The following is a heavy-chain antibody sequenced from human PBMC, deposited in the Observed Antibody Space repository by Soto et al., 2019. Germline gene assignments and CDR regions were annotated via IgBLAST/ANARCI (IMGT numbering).Heavy chain of an antibody. CDR3: ARDRWIQLWVPFYFDY. V-gene: IGHV3-21*04. Sequence: GGSLRLSCAASGFTFSSYAMSWVRHAPGKGLEWVSAISSSGSTIYYADSVKGRFTISRDNAKNSLYLQMNSLRAEDTAVYYCARDRWIQLWVPFYFDYWGQGTLVTVSS. D-gene: IGHD5-18*01. CDR2: ISSSGSTI. CDR1: GFTFSSYA. J-gene: IGHJ4*02.